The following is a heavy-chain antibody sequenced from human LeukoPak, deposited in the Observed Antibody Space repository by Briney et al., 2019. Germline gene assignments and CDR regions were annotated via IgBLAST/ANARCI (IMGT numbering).Heavy chain of an antibody. Sequence: ASVKVSCKASGYTFTSYGISWVRQAPGQGLEWMGWISAYNGNTNYAQKLQGRVTMTTDTSTSTAYMELRSLRSDDTAVYYCARDREQYSGCDSAADYWGQGTLVTVSS. J-gene: IGHJ4*02. CDR3: ARDREQYSGCDSAADY. D-gene: IGHD5-12*01. CDR1: GYTFTSYG. V-gene: IGHV1-18*01. CDR2: ISAYNGNT.